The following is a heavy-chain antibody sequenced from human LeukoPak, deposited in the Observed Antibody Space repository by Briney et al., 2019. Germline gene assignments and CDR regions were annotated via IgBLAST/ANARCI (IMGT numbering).Heavy chain of an antibody. CDR2: INPNSGGT. J-gene: IGHJ1*01. CDR1: GYTFTGYY. D-gene: IGHD3-22*01. Sequence: ASVKVSCKASGYTFTGYYMHWVRQAPGQGLEWMGWINPNSGGTNYAQKFQGRVTVTRDTSISTAYMVLSRLRSDDTAVYYCARGIYDSSDSEYFQHWGQGTLVTVSS. CDR3: ARGIYDSSDSEYFQH. V-gene: IGHV1-2*02.